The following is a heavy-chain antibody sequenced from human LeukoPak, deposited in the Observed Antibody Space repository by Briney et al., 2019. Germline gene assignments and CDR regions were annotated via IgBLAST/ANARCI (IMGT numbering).Heavy chain of an antibody. CDR3: ANFEMTTVTKEDY. CDR2: IRYDGSNK. CDR1: GFTFSSYG. Sequence: GGSLRLSCAASGFTFSSYGMHWVRQAPGKGLEWVAFIRYDGSNKYYADSVKGRFTISRDNSKNTLYLQMNSLRAGDTAVYYCANFEMTTVTKEDYWGQGTLVTVSS. V-gene: IGHV3-30*02. D-gene: IGHD4-17*01. J-gene: IGHJ4*02.